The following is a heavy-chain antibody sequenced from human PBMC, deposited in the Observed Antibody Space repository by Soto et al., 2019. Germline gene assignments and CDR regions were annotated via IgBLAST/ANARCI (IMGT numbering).Heavy chain of an antibody. CDR2: ISSSSSYI. CDR3: ARESSSSPYYYYYGMDV. Sequence: GGSLRLSCAASGFTFSSYSMNWVRQAPGKGLEWVSSISSSSSYIYYADSVKGRFTISRDNAKNSLYLQMNSLRAEDTAVYYCARESSSSPYYYYYGMDVWGQGTTVTVSS. V-gene: IGHV3-21*01. D-gene: IGHD6-6*01. CDR1: GFTFSSYS. J-gene: IGHJ6*02.